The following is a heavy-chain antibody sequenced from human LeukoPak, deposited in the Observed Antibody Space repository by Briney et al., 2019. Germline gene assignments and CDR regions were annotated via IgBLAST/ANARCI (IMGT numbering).Heavy chain of an antibody. Sequence: SETLSLTCTVSGVSISSNSYYRGWIHQPPGKGLEWIGSIYYSGSTYYNPSLKSRVTISVDTSKNQFSLKLSSVTAADTAVYYCARLSGSWEFDYWGQGTLVTVSS. CDR1: GVSISSNSYY. D-gene: IGHD6-13*01. V-gene: IGHV4-39*01. CDR2: IYYSGST. CDR3: ARLSGSWEFDY. J-gene: IGHJ4*02.